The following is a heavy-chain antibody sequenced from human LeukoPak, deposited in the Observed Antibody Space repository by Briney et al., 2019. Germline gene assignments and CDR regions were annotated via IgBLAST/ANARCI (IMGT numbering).Heavy chain of an antibody. CDR3: ARWWRSDDILTGYSHFDY. CDR2: ISYDGSNK. D-gene: IGHD3-9*01. Sequence: AGGSLRLSCAASGFTFSSYAMHWVRQAPGKGLEWVAVISYDGSNKYYADSVKGRFTISRDNSKNTLYLQMNSLRAEDTAVYYCARWWRSDDILTGYSHFDYWGQGTLVTVSS. J-gene: IGHJ4*02. CDR1: GFTFSSYA. V-gene: IGHV3-30-3*01.